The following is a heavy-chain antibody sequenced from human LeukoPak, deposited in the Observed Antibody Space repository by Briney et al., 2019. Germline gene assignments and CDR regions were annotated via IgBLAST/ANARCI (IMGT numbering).Heavy chain of an antibody. V-gene: IGHV4-59*02. CDR1: GGSVSDYY. CDR3: ARESYNWNDGWFDP. CDR2: IYYTGST. J-gene: IGHJ5*02. Sequence: SETLSLTCTISGGSVSDYYWSWIRQSPGKGLEWIGYIYYTGSTTYNPSLKSRVTMSADTSKNQFSLKLSSVTAADTAVYYCARESYNWNDGWFDPWGQGTLVTVSS. D-gene: IGHD1-20*01.